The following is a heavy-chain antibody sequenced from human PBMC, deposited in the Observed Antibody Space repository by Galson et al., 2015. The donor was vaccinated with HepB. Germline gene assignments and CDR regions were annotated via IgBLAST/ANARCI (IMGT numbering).Heavy chain of an antibody. J-gene: IGHJ4*02. D-gene: IGHD3-16*01. CDR2: ISGSGGST. Sequence: LRLSCAASGFTFSSYAMSWVRQAPGKGLEWVSAISGSGGSTYYADSVKGRFTISRDNSKNTLYLQMNSLRAEDTAVYYCAKDLAIGLRGEFDYWGQGTLVTVSS. V-gene: IGHV3-23*01. CDR3: AKDLAIGLRGEFDY. CDR1: GFTFSSYA.